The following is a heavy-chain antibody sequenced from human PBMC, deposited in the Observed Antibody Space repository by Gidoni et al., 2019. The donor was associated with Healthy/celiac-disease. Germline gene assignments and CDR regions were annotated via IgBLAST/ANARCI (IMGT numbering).Heavy chain of an antibody. V-gene: IGHV1-3*01. CDR1: GYTFTSYA. CDR3: ARDGVRYCSSTSCYPAY. D-gene: IGHD2-2*01. J-gene: IGHJ4*02. CDR2: INAGNGNT. Sequence: QVQLVQSGAEVKKPGASVKVSCKASGYTFTSYAMHWVRQAPGQRLEWMGWINAGNGNTKYSQKFQGRVTITRDTSASTAYMELSSLRSEDTAVYYCARDGVRYCSSTSCYPAYWGQGTLVTVSS.